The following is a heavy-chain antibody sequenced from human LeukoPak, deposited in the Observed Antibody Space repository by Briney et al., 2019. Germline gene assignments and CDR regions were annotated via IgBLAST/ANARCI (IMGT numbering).Heavy chain of an antibody. Sequence: PGGSLRLSCAASGFTFSSYWMHWVRQAPGKGLVWVSRINSDGSSTSYADSVKGRFTISRDNAKNTLYLQMNSLRAEDTAVYYCVGYPPPLGFDYWGQGTLVTVSS. V-gene: IGHV3-74*01. J-gene: IGHJ4*02. CDR1: GFTFSSYW. CDR2: INSDGSST. CDR3: VGYPPPLGFDY. D-gene: IGHD6-13*01.